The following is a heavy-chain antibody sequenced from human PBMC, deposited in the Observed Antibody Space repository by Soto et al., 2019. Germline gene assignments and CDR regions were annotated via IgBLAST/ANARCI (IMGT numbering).Heavy chain of an antibody. CDR3: ARGICSSTSCYVPYYYYMDV. CDR1: GYSFTSYW. CDR2: IHPGDSDT. Sequence: GESLKISCKGSGYSFTSYWIGWVRQMPGKGLEWMGIIHPGDSDTRYSPSFQGQVTISADKSISTAYLQWSSLKASDTAMYYCARGICSSTSCYVPYYYYMDVWGKGTTVPVSS. J-gene: IGHJ6*03. V-gene: IGHV5-51*01. D-gene: IGHD2-2*01.